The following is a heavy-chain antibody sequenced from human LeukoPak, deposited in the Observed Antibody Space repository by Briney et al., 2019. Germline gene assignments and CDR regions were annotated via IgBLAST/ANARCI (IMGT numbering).Heavy chain of an antibody. CDR1: GGSISSHY. Sequence: SETLSLTCTGYGGSISSHYWSWIRQPPGKGLEWIGYIYYSGSTNYNPSLKSRVTISVDTSKNQFSLKLSSVTAADTAVYYCARAYYDFWSGYYYYYYMDVWGKGTTVTVSS. CDR2: IYYSGST. CDR3: ARAYYDFWSGYYYYYYMDV. V-gene: IGHV4-59*11. J-gene: IGHJ6*03. D-gene: IGHD3-3*01.